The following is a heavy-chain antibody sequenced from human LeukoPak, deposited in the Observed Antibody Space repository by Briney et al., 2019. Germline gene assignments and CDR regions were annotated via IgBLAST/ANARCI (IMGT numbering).Heavy chain of an antibody. CDR1: GYSISSGYY. CDR3: ARVGGSAYPSTGFDF. Sequence: SGTLSLTCTVSGYSISSGYYWGWIRQPPGKGLEWIGSIYHSGVTDYNPSLKSRVTISVDTSKNQFSPKLSSVTAADTAVYNCARVGGSAYPSTGFDFWGQGTLVTVSS. CDR2: IYHSGVT. D-gene: IGHD3-16*01. V-gene: IGHV4-38-2*02. J-gene: IGHJ5*01.